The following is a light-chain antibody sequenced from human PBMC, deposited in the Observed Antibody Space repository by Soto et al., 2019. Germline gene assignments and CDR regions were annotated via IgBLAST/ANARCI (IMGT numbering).Light chain of an antibody. CDR2: EVS. Sequence: QSALTQPASVSGSPGQSFTISCTGTSSDVGAYDYVSWYQQHPDKAPKLMIYEVSNRPSGVSNRFSGSKSVNTATLTISGLQAEDEADYYCSSYTSSSTRVFGTGTKVTVL. CDR3: SSYTSSSTRV. J-gene: IGLJ1*01. CDR1: SSDVGAYDY. V-gene: IGLV2-14*03.